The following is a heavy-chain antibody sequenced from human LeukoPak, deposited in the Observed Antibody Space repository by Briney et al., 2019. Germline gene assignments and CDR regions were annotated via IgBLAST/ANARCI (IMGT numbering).Heavy chain of an antibody. V-gene: IGHV3-30-3*01. CDR1: GFTFSSYA. D-gene: IGHD4-23*01. CDR3: ARTTVVIVRHYYFDY. Sequence: GGSLRLSCAASGFTFSSYAMHWVRQAPGKGLEWVAVISFDGSKKYYADSVKGRFTISRDNAKNSLYLQMNSLRAEDTAVYYCARTTVVIVRHYYFDYWGQGTLVTVSS. J-gene: IGHJ4*02. CDR2: ISFDGSKK.